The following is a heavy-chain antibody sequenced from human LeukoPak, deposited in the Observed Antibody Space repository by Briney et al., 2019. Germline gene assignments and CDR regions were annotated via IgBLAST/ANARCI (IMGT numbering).Heavy chain of an antibody. CDR1: GFTFRKYA. CDR3: AKCESRVVGAGTDS. CDR2: TSSTGSIT. D-gene: IGHD1-26*01. V-gene: IGHV3-23*01. Sequence: GGCLRLSCAASGFTFRKYAMSWVRQAPGKGLEWVSMTSSTGSITYFADSVKGRFTMSRDISNNTMFLQMNSLRVDDTAVYYCAKCESRVVGAGTDSWGQGILVTVSS. J-gene: IGHJ4*02.